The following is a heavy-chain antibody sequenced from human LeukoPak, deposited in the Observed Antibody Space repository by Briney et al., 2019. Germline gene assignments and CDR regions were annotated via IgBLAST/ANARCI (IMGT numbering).Heavy chain of an antibody. CDR1: GFTFDDYA. CDR2: INGNSGSI. D-gene: IGHD3-16*01. CDR3: AKDRGWDYGYDAFEM. Sequence: GRSLRLSCAASGFTFDDYAMHWVRQAPGKGLEGVSGINGNSGSIGYADSVKGRFTISRDNAKNSLYLQMNSLRAEDTALYYCAKDRGWDYGYDAFEMWGQGTMVTVSS. J-gene: IGHJ3*02. V-gene: IGHV3-9*01.